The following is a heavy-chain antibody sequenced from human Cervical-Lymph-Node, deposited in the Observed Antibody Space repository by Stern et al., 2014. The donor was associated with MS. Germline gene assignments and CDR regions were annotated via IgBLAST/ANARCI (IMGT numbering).Heavy chain of an antibody. Sequence: QVQLQQWGAGLLRPSETLSLTCAVHGASFSDNYWSWIRQTPGKGLEWIGEINHSGGTHYNPSLMSRVPLSVTPSRNQFPLKLSSLAAAGTAVYYCARRRKMERNSRLFVSFDVLGQGTLLTVSS. CDR1: GASFSDNY. CDR2: INHSGGT. CDR3: ARRRKMERNSRLFVSFDV. D-gene: IGHD1-1*01. J-gene: IGHJ3*01. V-gene: IGHV4-34*01.